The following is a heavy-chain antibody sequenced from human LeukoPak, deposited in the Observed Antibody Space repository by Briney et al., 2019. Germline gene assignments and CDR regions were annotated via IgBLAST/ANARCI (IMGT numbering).Heavy chain of an antibody. CDR2: VDPEDGVT. Sequence: ASVKISCEVSGYSFSDYYIHWVQQAPGKGLEWVGLVDPEDGVTIYAEKFQGRVTMIADTSTDTAYMELSILKSEATAVYYCAKGNGEYGNWFDPWGQGPPVSVSS. CDR3: AKGNGEYGNWFDP. D-gene: IGHD2-8*01. J-gene: IGHJ5*02. V-gene: IGHV1-69-2*01. CDR1: GYSFSDYY.